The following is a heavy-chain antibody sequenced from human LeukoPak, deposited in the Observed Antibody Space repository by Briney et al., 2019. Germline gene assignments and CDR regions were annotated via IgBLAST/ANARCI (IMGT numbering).Heavy chain of an antibody. V-gene: IGHV3-7*01. CDR3: ARVEGTRYDFWSGYYTPYGMDV. Sequence: GGSLRLSCAASGFTFSSYWMSWVRQAPGKGLEWVANIKPDGSEKYYVDSVKGRFSISRDNAKNSLYLQMNSLRAEDTAVYYCARVEGTRYDFWSGYYTPYGMDVWGQGTTVTVSS. CDR2: IKPDGSEK. D-gene: IGHD3-3*01. CDR1: GFTFSSYW. J-gene: IGHJ6*02.